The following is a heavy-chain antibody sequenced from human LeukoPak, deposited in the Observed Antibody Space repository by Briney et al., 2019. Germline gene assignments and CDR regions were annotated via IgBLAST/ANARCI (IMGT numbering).Heavy chain of an antibody. CDR2: IDPDDSGS. CDR3: AGVRAGANRAFDV. J-gene: IGHJ3*01. D-gene: IGHD4/OR15-4a*01. CDR1: GFTFSRYW. Sequence: GGSLRLSCAASGFTFSRYWMHWVRQAPGEGLVWVSRIDPDDSGSSYADSVKGRFTISRDNAKNALWLQMNSLRADDTAVYYCAGVRAGANRAFDVWGQGTVVAVSS. V-gene: IGHV3-74*01.